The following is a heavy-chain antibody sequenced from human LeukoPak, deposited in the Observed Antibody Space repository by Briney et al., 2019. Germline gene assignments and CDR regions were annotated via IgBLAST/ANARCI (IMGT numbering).Heavy chain of an antibody. D-gene: IGHD3-22*01. CDR3: VRDRDYYAIDY. V-gene: IGHV3-7*01. Sequence: GGSLRLSCEASGFTFTSYWMGWVRQAPGKGLEWVANIAKDGGGNNYLASVKGRFTISRDNAKNSLYLQMNSLTVEDTAVYYCVRDRDYYAIDYWGQGTLVTVSS. CDR1: GFTFTSYW. J-gene: IGHJ4*02. CDR2: IAKDGGGN.